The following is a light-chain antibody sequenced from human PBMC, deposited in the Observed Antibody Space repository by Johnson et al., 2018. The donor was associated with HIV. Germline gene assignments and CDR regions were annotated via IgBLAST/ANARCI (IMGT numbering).Light chain of an antibody. J-gene: IGLJ1*01. CDR1: SSNIGNNY. V-gene: IGLV1-51*02. CDR3: GTWDSSLSVGV. Sequence: QPVLTQPPSVSAAPGQKVIISCSGSSSNIGNNYVSWYQQLPGTAPKLLIYENNKRPSGIPDRFSGSKSGTSATLGITGLQTGDEADYYCGTWDSSLSVGVFGTGPKVTVL. CDR2: ENN.